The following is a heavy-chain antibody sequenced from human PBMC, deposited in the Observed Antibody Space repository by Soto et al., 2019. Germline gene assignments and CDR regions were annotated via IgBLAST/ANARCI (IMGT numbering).Heavy chain of an antibody. CDR3: AKYLLLDTSSIFDC. CDR2: IHGSGMGGGP. D-gene: IGHD5-18*01. J-gene: IGHJ4*02. V-gene: IGHV3-NL1*01. CDR1: GFTFSSYG. Sequence: QVQLVESGGGVVQPGRSLRLSCAASGFTFSSYGMHWVRQAPGKGLEWVSAIHGSGMGGGPFYADSVKGRFTIPRDNSKNTLYLQMDSLRPEDTAVYYCAKYLLLDTSSIFDCWGQGTLVTVSS.